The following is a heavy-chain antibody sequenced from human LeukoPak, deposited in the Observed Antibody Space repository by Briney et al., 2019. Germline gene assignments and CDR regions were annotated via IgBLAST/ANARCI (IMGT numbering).Heavy chain of an antibody. J-gene: IGHJ4*02. CDR1: GFTFSSYG. CDR3: AAGLPRFGESENDY. D-gene: IGHD3-10*01. Sequence: PGGSLRLSCAASGFTFSSYGMSWVPQAPGKGLEWVFSVSGSGSRTYYTHSVKGRFTISRDNSKKPLYLQMNSLRAGDTAGYYCAAGLPRFGESENDYWGQGTLVTVSS. V-gene: IGHV3-23*01. CDR2: VSGSGSRT.